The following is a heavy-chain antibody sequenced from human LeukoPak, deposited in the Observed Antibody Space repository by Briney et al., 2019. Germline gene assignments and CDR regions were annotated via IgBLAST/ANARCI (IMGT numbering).Heavy chain of an antibody. CDR3: AREVLVVPAAKAGNWFDP. Sequence: PSETLSLTCAVYGGSFSGYYWSWIRQPPGKGLEWIGEINHSGSTNYNPSLKSRVTISVDTSKNQFSLKLSSVTAADTAVYYCAREVLVVPAAKAGNWFDPWGQGTLVTVSS. J-gene: IGHJ5*02. CDR2: INHSGST. V-gene: IGHV4-34*01. D-gene: IGHD2-2*01. CDR1: GGSFSGYY.